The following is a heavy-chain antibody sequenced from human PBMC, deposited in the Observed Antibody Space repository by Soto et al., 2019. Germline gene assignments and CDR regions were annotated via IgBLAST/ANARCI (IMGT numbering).Heavy chain of an antibody. V-gene: IGHV4-34*01. D-gene: IGHD6-19*01. CDR2: IKHSGSS. Sequence: SETLSLTCAVYAGSFSHYYWNWIRQSPGKGLEWIGKIKHSGSSNYSPSLRSRVSISVDMSKNQFSLRLTSVTAADTAVYYCARGGSSDWQVALDIWGQGTMVTVSS. CDR3: ARGGSSDWQVALDI. J-gene: IGHJ3*02. CDR1: AGSFSHYY.